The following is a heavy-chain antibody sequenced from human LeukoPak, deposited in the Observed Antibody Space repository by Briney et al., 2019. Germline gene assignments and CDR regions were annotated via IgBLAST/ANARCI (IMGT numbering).Heavy chain of an antibody. CDR1: GYSFTTYW. CDR2: IYPGDSDT. Sequence: GESLKISCKTSGYSFTTYWIGWVRQMPGKGLEWMGIIYPGDSDTRYSPSFQGQVTISVDTSINTAYLQWISLKASDTAMYYCARHPIAAGGAYNWFDPWGQGTLVTVSS. D-gene: IGHD6-13*01. V-gene: IGHV5-51*01. J-gene: IGHJ5*02. CDR3: ARHPIAAGGAYNWFDP.